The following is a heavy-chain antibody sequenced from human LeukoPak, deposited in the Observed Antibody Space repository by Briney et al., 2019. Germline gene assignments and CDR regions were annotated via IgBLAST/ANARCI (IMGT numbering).Heavy chain of an antibody. CDR1: RFSFSNYW. V-gene: IGHV3-74*01. Sequence: QPGGSLRLSCAASRFSFSNYWMHWVRQAPGKGLVWVSRVKSDGSNPSYADSVKGRFTISRDNAENMLYQQMNTLGAEDTAVYYCARDIVSGSGSLDYWGQGTLVTVSS. CDR2: VKSDGSNP. D-gene: IGHD3-10*01. CDR3: ARDIVSGSGSLDY. J-gene: IGHJ4*02.